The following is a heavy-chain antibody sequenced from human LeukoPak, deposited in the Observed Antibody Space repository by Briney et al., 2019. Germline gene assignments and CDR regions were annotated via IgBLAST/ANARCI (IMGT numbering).Heavy chain of an antibody. CDR2: ITISGHTK. J-gene: IGHJ5*02. Sequence: GGSLRLSCAASGFDLTTYEMNWVRQAPGKGLEWIADITISGHTKNYADSVKGRFTISRDNAGTSLYLQMNSLRVEDTGVYYCARGDPHADLWGQGALVTVSS. V-gene: IGHV3-48*03. CDR1: GFDLTTYE. CDR3: ARGDPHADL.